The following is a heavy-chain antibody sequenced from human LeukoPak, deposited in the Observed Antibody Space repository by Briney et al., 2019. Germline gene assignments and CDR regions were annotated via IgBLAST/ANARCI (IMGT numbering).Heavy chain of an antibody. V-gene: IGHV1-69*05. D-gene: IGHD2-2*01. CDR3: ARGSLPIIVVPAALDD. J-gene: IGHJ4*02. Sequence: SVTVSCKASGGTFSSYAISWVRQAPGQGLEWMGRIIPIFGTTNYAQKFQGRVTITTDESTSTAYMELSSLRSEDTAVYYCARGSLPIIVVPAALDDWGQGTLVTVSS. CDR2: IIPIFGTT. CDR1: GGTFSSYA.